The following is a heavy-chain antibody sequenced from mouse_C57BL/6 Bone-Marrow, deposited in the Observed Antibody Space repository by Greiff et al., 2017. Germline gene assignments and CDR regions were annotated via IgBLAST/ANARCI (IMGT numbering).Heavy chain of an antibody. Sequence: VQLKESGPELVKPGASVKISCKASGYSFTGYYMNWVKQSPEKSLEWIGEINPSTGGTTYNQKFKAKATLTVDKSSSTAYMQLKSLTSEDSAVXYCARGDYDWYFDVWGTGTTVTVSS. CDR3: ARGDYDWYFDV. D-gene: IGHD2-4*01. V-gene: IGHV1-42*01. J-gene: IGHJ1*03. CDR1: GYSFTGYY. CDR2: INPSTGGT.